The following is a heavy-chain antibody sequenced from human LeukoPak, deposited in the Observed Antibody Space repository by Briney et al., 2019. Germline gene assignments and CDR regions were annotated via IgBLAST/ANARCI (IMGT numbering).Heavy chain of an antibody. CDR2: ISAYNGNT. J-gene: IGHJ6*04. Sequence: ASVKVSCKASDYTFTSYGISWVRQAPGQGLEWMGWISAYNGNTNYAQKLQGRVTMTTDTSTSTAYMELRSLRSDDTAVYYCARDPGFDVVVPAAMDYYYYYGMDVWGKGTTVTVSS. D-gene: IGHD2-2*01. V-gene: IGHV1-18*04. CDR1: DYTFTSYG. CDR3: ARDPGFDVVVPAAMDYYYYYGMDV.